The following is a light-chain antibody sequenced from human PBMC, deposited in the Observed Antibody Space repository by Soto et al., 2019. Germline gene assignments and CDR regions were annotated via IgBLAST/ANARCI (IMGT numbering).Light chain of an antibody. CDR2: KAS. Sequence: DVQMTQSPSTLSASVGDRVTITSRASYSISSWLAWYQQKPGQAPKLLIYKASSLESGVPSRFSGSGSETEFTLTLSSLQPDDFANYFCQQCHSFSRTFGQGTKVEIK. CDR1: YSISSW. J-gene: IGKJ1*01. CDR3: QQCHSFSRT. V-gene: IGKV1-5*03.